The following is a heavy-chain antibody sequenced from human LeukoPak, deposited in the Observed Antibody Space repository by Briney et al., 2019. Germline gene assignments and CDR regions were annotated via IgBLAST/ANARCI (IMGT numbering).Heavy chain of an antibody. Sequence: ASVKVSCKASGYSFTGYYVHWVRQAPGQGLEWMGWINPNSGGTSYAQKFQGRVTMTTDTSISTAYMELSGLRSDDTAVYYCARDLIAAAGTLDYWGQGTLVTVSS. CDR3: ARDLIAAAGTLDY. CDR1: GYSFTGYY. V-gene: IGHV1-2*02. CDR2: INPNSGGT. J-gene: IGHJ4*02. D-gene: IGHD6-13*01.